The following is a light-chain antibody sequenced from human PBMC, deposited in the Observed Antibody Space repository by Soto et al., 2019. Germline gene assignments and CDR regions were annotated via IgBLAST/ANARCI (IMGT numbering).Light chain of an antibody. J-gene: IGLJ3*02. Sequence: QAVVTQEPSFSVSPGGTVTLTCALSSGSVSTSYYPSWYQQTPGQAPRTLIYSTNTRSSGVPDRFSGSILGNKAALTITGAQADDESDYYCVLHMGSGIWVFGGGIKLTVL. V-gene: IGLV8-61*01. CDR1: SGSVSTSYY. CDR2: STN. CDR3: VLHMGSGIWV.